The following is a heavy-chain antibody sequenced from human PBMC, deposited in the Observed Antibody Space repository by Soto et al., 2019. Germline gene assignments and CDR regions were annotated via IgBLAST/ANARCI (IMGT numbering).Heavy chain of an antibody. CDR1: GFTFSSYA. D-gene: IGHD3-16*01. CDR3: AKDSRVDYDYVWGSRGVVDL. CDR2: INSGGST. Sequence: GGSLRLSCAASGFTFSSYAMTWVRQAPGKGLEWVSDINSGGSTNYADSVKGRFTLSRDNSKNTVHLQMNSLRAEDTAVYYCAKDSRVDYDYVWGSRGVVDLWGQGTPVTVSS. J-gene: IGHJ5*02. V-gene: IGHV3-23*01.